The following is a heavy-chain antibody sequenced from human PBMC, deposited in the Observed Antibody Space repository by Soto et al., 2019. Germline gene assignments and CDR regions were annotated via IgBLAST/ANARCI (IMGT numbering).Heavy chain of an antibody. J-gene: IGHJ5*02. V-gene: IGHV3-48*04. D-gene: IGHD6-13*01. CDR2: ISSSGSIT. CDR3: ARHPERIAQIGWFDP. CDR1: GFTFSSSA. Sequence: GGSLRLSCAASGFTFSSSAMSWVRQAPEKGLECVSYISSSGSITYYADSVKGRFTISRDNAKNSLYLQMNSLRAEDTAVYYCARHPERIAQIGWFDPWGQGTLVTVSS.